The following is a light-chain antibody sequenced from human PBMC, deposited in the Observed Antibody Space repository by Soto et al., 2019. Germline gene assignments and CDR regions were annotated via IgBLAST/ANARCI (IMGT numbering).Light chain of an antibody. V-gene: IGKV3-20*01. CDR2: GAS. J-gene: IGKJ5*01. Sequence: EVVLTQSPGTLSLSSGERATLSCRASQSVSSSYLAWYQQKPGQAPRLLIYGASSRATGIPDRFSGSGSGTDFTLTISSLQPDDFAVYYCQQYVSSPRTFGQGTRLEIK. CDR1: QSVSSSY. CDR3: QQYVSSPRT.